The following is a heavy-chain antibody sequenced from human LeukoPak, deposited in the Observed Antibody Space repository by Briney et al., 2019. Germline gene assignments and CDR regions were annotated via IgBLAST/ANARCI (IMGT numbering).Heavy chain of an antibody. Sequence: SGTLSLTCAVSGGSISSSNWWSWVRQPPGKGLEWIGEIYHSGSTNYNPSLKSRVTISVDKSKNQFSLKLSSVTAADTAVYYCARVPSSSWYRFRGAFDIWGQGTMVTVSS. CDR1: GGSISSSNW. CDR2: IYHSGST. V-gene: IGHV4-4*02. J-gene: IGHJ3*02. D-gene: IGHD6-13*01. CDR3: ARVPSSSWYRFRGAFDI.